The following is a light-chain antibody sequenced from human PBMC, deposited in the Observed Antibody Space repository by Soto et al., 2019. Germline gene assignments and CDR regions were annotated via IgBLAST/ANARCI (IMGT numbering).Light chain of an antibody. J-gene: IGKJ1*01. CDR3: QQYNYYRT. CDR1: ESVRSR. V-gene: IGKV1-5*03. Sequence: DIQMTQSPFSLSASVGDRVTITCRASESVRSRLAWYQQKPGKAPKLLISEASSVESGVPSRFSGSGSGTEFTLTISSLQPDDFATYYCQQYNYYRTFGQGTEVEMK. CDR2: EAS.